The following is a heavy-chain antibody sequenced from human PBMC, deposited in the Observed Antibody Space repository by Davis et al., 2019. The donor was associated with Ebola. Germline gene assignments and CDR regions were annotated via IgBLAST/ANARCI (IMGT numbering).Heavy chain of an antibody. J-gene: IGHJ5*02. V-gene: IGHV1-69*06. Sequence: AASVKVSCKASGGTFSSYAISWVRQAPGQGLEWMGGIIPIFGTANYAQKFQGRVTITADKSTSTAYMELSSLRSEDTAVYYRASRGYGSGSYNWFDPWGQGTLVTVSS. CDR3: ASRGYGSGSYNWFDP. CDR1: GGTFSSYA. D-gene: IGHD3-10*01. CDR2: IIPIFGTA.